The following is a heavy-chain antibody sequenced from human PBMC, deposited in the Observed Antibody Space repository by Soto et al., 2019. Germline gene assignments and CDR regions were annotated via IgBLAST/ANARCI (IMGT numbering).Heavy chain of an antibody. J-gene: IGHJ4*02. CDR2: ISSSGNAL. D-gene: IGHD1-26*01. V-gene: IGHV3-48*03. Sequence: EVQLVESGGGLVQPGGSLRLSCATSGFRFSSHELNWVRQAPGKGLEWVAYISSSGNALYYADSVKGRFTISRDDSKNSVYLQLSSLRVDDTALYYCARGVGATPRLDFWGQGTLVTVSS. CDR3: ARGVGATPRLDF. CDR1: GFRFSSHE.